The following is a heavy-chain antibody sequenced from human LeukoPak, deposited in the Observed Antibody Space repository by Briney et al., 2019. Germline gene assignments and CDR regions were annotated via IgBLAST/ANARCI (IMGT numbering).Heavy chain of an antibody. Sequence: SETLSLTCTVSGGSISSYYWSWIRQPAGKGLEWIGRIYTSGSTNYNPSLKSRVTMSVDTSKNQFSLKLSSVTAADTAVYYCARGSYDLWSGYLDYYYYMDVWGKGTTVTVSS. CDR1: GGSISSYY. V-gene: IGHV4-4*07. J-gene: IGHJ6*03. CDR3: ARGSYDLWSGYLDYYYYMDV. D-gene: IGHD3-3*01. CDR2: IYTSGST.